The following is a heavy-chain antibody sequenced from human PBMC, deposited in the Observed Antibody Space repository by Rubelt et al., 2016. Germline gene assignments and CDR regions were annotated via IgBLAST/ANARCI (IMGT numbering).Heavy chain of an antibody. V-gene: IGHV1-2*02. D-gene: IGHD5-12*01. CDR1: GYTFTGFY. CDR3: AREGVATTTDANDI. J-gene: IGHJ3*02. Sequence: QVQLVQSGAEVKKPGASVKVSCKASGYTFTGFYIHWVRQAPGQGLEWMGWINPNSGDTNYARKFQGRVTMTRDTSISTAYMELSRLRSDDTAVFYCAREGVATTTDANDIWGQETMVTVSS. CDR2: INPNSGDT.